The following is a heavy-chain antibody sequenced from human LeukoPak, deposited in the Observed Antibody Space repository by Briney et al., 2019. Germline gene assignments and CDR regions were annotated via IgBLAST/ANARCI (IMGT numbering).Heavy chain of an antibody. CDR2: IWYDGGNK. D-gene: IGHD1-26*01. Sequence: PGRSLRLSCAASGFTFSSYGMHWVRQAPGKGLEWVAVIWYDGGNKYYADSVKGRFTISRDNSKNTLYLQMNSLRAEDTAVYYCARELPYYYYGMDVWGQGTTVTVSS. CDR1: GFTFSSYG. V-gene: IGHV3-33*01. J-gene: IGHJ6*02. CDR3: ARELPYYYYGMDV.